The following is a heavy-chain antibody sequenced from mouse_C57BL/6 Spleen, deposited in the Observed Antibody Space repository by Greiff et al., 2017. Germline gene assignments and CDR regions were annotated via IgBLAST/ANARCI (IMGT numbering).Heavy chain of an antibody. Sequence: EVQLQQSGPELVKPGASVKISCKASGYSFTGYYMNWVKQSPEKSLEWIGEINPSTGGTTYNQKVKAKATLTVDKSSSTAYMQLKSLTSEDSAVYYCARSIYYDYDDYFDYWGQGTTLTVSS. V-gene: IGHV1-42*01. CDR1: GYSFTGYY. D-gene: IGHD2-4*01. J-gene: IGHJ2*01. CDR3: ARSIYYDYDDYFDY. CDR2: INPSTGGT.